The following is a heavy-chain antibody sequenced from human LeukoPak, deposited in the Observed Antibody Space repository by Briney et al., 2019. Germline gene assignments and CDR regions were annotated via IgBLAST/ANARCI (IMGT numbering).Heavy chain of an antibody. CDR1: GGSISSSSYY. J-gene: IGHJ4*02. D-gene: IGHD1-1*01. Sequence: SETLSLTCTVSGGSISSSSYYWSWIRQPPGKGLEWIGYIYHSGSTYYNPSLKSRVTISVDRSKNQFSLKLSSVTAADTAVCYCARGTELELPDYWGQGTLVTVSS. CDR3: ARGTELELPDY. CDR2: IYHSGST. V-gene: IGHV4-30-2*01.